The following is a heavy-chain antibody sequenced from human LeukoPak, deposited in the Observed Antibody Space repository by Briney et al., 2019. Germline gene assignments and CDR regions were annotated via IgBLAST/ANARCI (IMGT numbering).Heavy chain of an antibody. CDR3: AKHIVVVTAIADFDY. CDR1: RFTFSSYA. Sequence: GGSLRLSCAASRFTFSSYAMSWVRQAPGKGLEWVSAISGSGGSTYYADSVKGRFTISRDNSKNTLYLQMNSLRAEDTAVYYCAKHIVVVTAIADFDYWGQGTLVTVSS. V-gene: IGHV3-23*01. CDR2: ISGSGGST. J-gene: IGHJ4*02. D-gene: IGHD2-21*02.